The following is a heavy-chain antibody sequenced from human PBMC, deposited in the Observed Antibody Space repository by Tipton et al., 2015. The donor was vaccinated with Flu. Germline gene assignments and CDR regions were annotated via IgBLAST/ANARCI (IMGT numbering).Heavy chain of an antibody. D-gene: IGHD3-10*01. CDR1: GFTFGDYA. CDR2: IRSKAYGGTT. J-gene: IGHJ3*02. Sequence: SLRLSCTASGFTFGDYAMSWFRQAPGKGLEWVGFIRSKAYGGTTEYAASVKGRFTISRDDSKSIAYLQMNSLKTEDTAVYYCTTLRWFGELYDAFDIWGQGTMVTVSS. V-gene: IGHV3-49*03. CDR3: TTLRWFGELYDAFDI.